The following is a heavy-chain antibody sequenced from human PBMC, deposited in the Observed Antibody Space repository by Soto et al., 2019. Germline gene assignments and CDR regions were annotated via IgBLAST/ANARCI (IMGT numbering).Heavy chain of an antibody. CDR1: GFTFSSYG. V-gene: IGHV3-30*18. CDR2: ISYDGSNK. CDR3: AKDPYPLMVATARGYFDY. Sequence: GGSLRLSCAASGFTFSSYGMHWVRQAPGKGLEWVAVISYDGSNKYYADSVKGRFTISRDNSKNTLYLQMNSLRAEDTAVYYCAKDPYPLMVATARGYFDYWGQGTLVTVSS. J-gene: IGHJ4*02. D-gene: IGHD5-12*01.